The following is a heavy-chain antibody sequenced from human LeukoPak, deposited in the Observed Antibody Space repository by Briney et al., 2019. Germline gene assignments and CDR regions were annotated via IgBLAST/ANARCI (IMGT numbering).Heavy chain of an antibody. Sequence: PGGSLRLSCAASGFTFSSYAMSWVRQAPGKGLEWVSAISGSGGSTYYADSVKGRFTISRDNAKNSLYLQMNSLRAEDTAVYYCARGIRFLEWLSKDDAFDIWGQGTMVTVSS. CDR3: ARGIRFLEWLSKDDAFDI. CDR1: GFTFSSYA. D-gene: IGHD3-3*01. J-gene: IGHJ3*02. CDR2: ISGSGGST. V-gene: IGHV3-23*01.